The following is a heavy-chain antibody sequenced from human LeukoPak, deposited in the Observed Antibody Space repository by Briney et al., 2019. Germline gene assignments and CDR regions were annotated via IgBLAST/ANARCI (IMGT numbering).Heavy chain of an antibody. CDR2: VSSSGANT. Sequence: ASLKVSCKASGYMFTSYNMQWVRQAPGQGLEWMGMVSSSGANTKYAQKFRGRVAMTSDTSTSTVYMELSSLISDDTAVYYCARDQHYATDYWGQGTLVTVCS. CDR3: ARDQHYATDY. CDR1: GYMFTSYN. D-gene: IGHD2-2*01. V-gene: IGHV1-46*03. J-gene: IGHJ4*02.